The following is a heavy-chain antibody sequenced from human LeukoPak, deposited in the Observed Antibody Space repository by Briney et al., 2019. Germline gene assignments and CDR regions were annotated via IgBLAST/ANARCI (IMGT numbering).Heavy chain of an antibody. J-gene: IGHJ6*02. CDR2: ISGSGDNT. CDR3: ASLGEIAVAVTGDGLDV. D-gene: IGHD6-19*01. V-gene: IGHV3-23*01. CDR1: GFTFSSYA. Sequence: PGGSLRLSCAASGFTFSSYAMSWVRQAPGKGLEWVSTISGSGDNTYYADSVKGRFTISRDNSKNTLYLQMNSLRVEDTAEYYCASLGEIAVAVTGDGLDVWGLGTTVTVSS.